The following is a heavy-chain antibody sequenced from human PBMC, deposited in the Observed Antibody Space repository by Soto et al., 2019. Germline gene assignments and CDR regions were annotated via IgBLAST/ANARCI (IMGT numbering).Heavy chain of an antibody. D-gene: IGHD6-19*01. V-gene: IGHV6-1*01. CDR2: TYYRSKWYN. CDR3: ARSYVPVSGWPFDY. J-gene: IGHJ4*02. Sequence: SQTLSLTCAISGDSVSSNSAAWNLIRQSPSRGLEWLGRTYYRSKWYNDYAVSVKSRITINPDTSKNQFSLQLNSVTPEDTAVYYCARSYVPVSGWPFDYWGQGTLVTVSS. CDR1: GDSVSSNSAA.